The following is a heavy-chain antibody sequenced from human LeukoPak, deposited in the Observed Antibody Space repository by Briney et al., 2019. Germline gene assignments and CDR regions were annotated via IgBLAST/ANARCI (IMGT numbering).Heavy chain of an antibody. CDR1: GGSISSYY. J-gene: IGHJ4*02. CDR2: IYTSGST. V-gene: IGHV4-4*09. CDR3: AGYLSYFDY. Sequence: SETLSLTCTVSGGSISSYYWSWIRQPPGKGLEWIGYIYTSGSTNYNPSLKSRVTISVDTSKNQFSLKLSSVTAADTAVYYCAGYLSYFDYWGQGTLVTVSS.